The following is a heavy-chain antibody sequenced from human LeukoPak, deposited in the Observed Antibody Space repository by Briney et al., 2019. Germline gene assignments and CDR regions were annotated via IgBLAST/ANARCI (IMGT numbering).Heavy chain of an antibody. Sequence: GGSLRLSCAASGFTFSSYSVNWVRQAPGKGLEWVGRITSKADGGTIDYAAPVKGRFTISRDDSQNDSENTLYLQMNSLKIEDTAVYYCLISGYWGQGTLVTVSS. CDR1: GFTFSSYS. CDR3: LISGY. CDR2: ITSKADGGTI. D-gene: IGHD2-15*01. V-gene: IGHV3-15*01. J-gene: IGHJ4*02.